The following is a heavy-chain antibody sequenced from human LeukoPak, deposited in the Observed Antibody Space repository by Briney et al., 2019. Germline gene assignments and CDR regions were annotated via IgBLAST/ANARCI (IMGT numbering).Heavy chain of an antibody. CDR3: ARDGEYYDILTGNDAFDI. J-gene: IGHJ3*02. CDR2: TAGADDVI. Sequence: GGSLRLSCAVSGLTFSDYRMIWVRQAPEKRLEWVAVTAGADDVIQYADSVKGRFTISTDNSKNTVYLQMNSLRAEDTAVYYCARDGEYYDILTGNDAFDIWGQGTMVTVSS. V-gene: IGHV3-23*01. CDR1: GLTFSDYR. D-gene: IGHD3-9*01.